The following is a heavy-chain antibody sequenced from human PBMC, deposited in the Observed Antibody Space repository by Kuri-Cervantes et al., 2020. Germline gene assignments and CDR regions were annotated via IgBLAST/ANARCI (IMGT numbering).Heavy chain of an antibody. CDR3: AKDINVVVPAAMPSYYYYGMDV. D-gene: IGHD2-2*01. CDR1: GGSISSYY. J-gene: IGHJ6*02. Sequence: ETLSLTCTVSGGSISSYYWSWVRQAPGKGLEWVSAISGSGGSTYYADSVKGRFTISRDNSKNTLYLQMNSLRAEDTAVYYCAKDINVVVPAAMPSYYYYGMDVWGQGTTVTVSS. V-gene: IGHV3-23*01. CDR2: ISGSGGST.